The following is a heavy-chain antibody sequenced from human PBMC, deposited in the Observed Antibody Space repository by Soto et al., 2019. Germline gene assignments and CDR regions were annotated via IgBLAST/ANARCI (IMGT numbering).Heavy chain of an antibody. CDR2: ISAYNGNT. CDR1: GYTFTSYG. Sequence: ASVKVSCKASGYTFTSYGISWVRQAPGQGLEWMGWISAYNGNTNYAQKLQGRVTMTTDTSTSTAYMELRSLRSDDTAVYYCARWRFLEWLPPAGEFDPWGQRTLVTVSS. CDR3: ARWRFLEWLPPAGEFDP. J-gene: IGHJ5*02. V-gene: IGHV1-18*01. D-gene: IGHD3-3*01.